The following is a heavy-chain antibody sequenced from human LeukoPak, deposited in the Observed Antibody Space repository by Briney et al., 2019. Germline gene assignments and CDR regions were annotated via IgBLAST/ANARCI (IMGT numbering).Heavy chain of an antibody. CDR2: IIPIFGTA. V-gene: IGHV1-69*05. J-gene: IGHJ4*02. CDR3: ARGDFQDDYGDYPFDY. D-gene: IGHD4-17*01. CDR1: GGTFSSYA. Sequence: SVKVSCKASGGTFSSYAISWVRQAPGQGLGWMGRIIPIFGTANYAQKFQGRVTITTDESTSTAYMELSSLRSEDTAVYYCARGDFQDDYGDYPFDYWAREPWSPSPQ.